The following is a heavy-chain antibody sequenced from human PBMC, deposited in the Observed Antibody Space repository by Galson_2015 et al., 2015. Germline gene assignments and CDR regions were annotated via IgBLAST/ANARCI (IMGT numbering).Heavy chain of an antibody. D-gene: IGHD6-13*01. Sequence: SVKVSCKASGNTFTGYYMHWVRQAPGQGLEWMGRINPNNGGTNYAQNFQGRFTMTRDTSIGTAYMELTRLRSDDTAVYYCAREPIGTTGTGLDPWGQGTLVTVSS. CDR2: INPNNGGT. V-gene: IGHV1-2*06. CDR1: GNTFTGYY. CDR3: AREPIGTTGTGLDP. J-gene: IGHJ5*02.